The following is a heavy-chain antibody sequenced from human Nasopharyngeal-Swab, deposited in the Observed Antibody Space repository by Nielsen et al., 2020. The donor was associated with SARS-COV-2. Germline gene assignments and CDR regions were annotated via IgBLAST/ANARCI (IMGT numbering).Heavy chain of an antibody. CDR2: IKQDGSEK. CDR3: ARDNSGGTSVGLDP. CDR1: GFTFSSFW. J-gene: IGHJ5*02. Sequence: GGSLRLSCAASGFTFSSFWMNWVRQAPGKGLEWVANIKQDGSEKYYVDSVKGRFTISRDNAKNSLYLQMNSLRAEDTAVYYCARDNSGGTSVGLDPWGQGTLVTVSS. D-gene: IGHD2-15*01. V-gene: IGHV3-7*01.